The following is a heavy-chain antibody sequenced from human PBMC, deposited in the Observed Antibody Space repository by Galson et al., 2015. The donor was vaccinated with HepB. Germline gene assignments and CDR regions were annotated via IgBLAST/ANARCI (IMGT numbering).Heavy chain of an antibody. CDR3: ARLIAAGAP. D-gene: IGHD6-13*01. V-gene: IGHV3-30-3*01. J-gene: IGHJ5*02. Sequence: SLRLSCAASGFTLSSYAMHWVRQAPGKGPAWVAVISYDGSNKYYADSVKGRFTISRDNSKNTLYLQMNSLRAEDTAVYYCARLIAAGAPWGQGTLVTVSS. CDR1: GFTLSSYA. CDR2: ISYDGSNK.